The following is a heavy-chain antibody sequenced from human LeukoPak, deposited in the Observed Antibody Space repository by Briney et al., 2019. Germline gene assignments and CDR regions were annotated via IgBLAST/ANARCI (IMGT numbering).Heavy chain of an antibody. Sequence: GASLKISCKGSGYSFTSYWIGWVRQMPGKGLEWMGIIYPGDSDTRYSPSFQGQVTISADKSISTAYLQWSSLKASDTAMYYCARVGYYDILTGYYKARPFDYWGQGTLVTVSS. CDR2: IYPGDSDT. J-gene: IGHJ4*02. CDR1: GYSFTSYW. V-gene: IGHV5-51*01. D-gene: IGHD3-9*01. CDR3: ARVGYYDILTGYYKARPFDY.